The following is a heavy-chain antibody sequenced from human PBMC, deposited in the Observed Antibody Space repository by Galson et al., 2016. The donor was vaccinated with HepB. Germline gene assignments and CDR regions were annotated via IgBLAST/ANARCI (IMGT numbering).Heavy chain of an antibody. CDR2: IWNDGSNK. D-gene: IGHD3-16*01. V-gene: IGHV3-33*06. Sequence: SLRLSCAASGFTFSGYGMHWVRQAPGKGLEWVAVIWNDGSNKYYADSVKGRFTISRDNSKNTLYLDMNNLRAGDTAVYYCGKHGGFDYWGQGALVTVSS. CDR1: GFTFSGYG. CDR3: GKHGGFDY. J-gene: IGHJ4*02.